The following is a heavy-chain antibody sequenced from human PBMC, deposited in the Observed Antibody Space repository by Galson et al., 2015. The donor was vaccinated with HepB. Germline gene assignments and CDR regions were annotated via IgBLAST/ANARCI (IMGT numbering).Heavy chain of an antibody. V-gene: IGHV1-69*13. Sequence: SVKVSCKASGGAFSTYGISWVRQAPGQGLEWMGGIIPIFGTVNYAQKFQGRITITADESTNTAYMELSSLRSEDTAVYFCASHGSSSWYSIRWDNCGQGTLVTVSS. J-gene: IGHJ4*02. D-gene: IGHD6-13*01. CDR1: GGAFSTYG. CDR2: IIPIFGTV. CDR3: ASHGSSSWYSIRWDN.